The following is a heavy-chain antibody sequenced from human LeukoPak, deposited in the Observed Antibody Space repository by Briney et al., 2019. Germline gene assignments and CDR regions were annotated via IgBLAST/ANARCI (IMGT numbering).Heavy chain of an antibody. D-gene: IGHD3-22*01. CDR2: IKQDGTEK. CDR3: ARGGSSGYNYNAFDI. Sequence: GGSLRLSCVASGFTFSSYWMSWVRQAPGKGLEWVANIKQDGTEKYYVDSVKGRFTISRDNAKNSLYLQMNSLRAEDTAVYYCARGGSSGYNYNAFDIWGQGTMVTVSS. J-gene: IGHJ3*02. CDR1: GFTFSSYW. V-gene: IGHV3-7*02.